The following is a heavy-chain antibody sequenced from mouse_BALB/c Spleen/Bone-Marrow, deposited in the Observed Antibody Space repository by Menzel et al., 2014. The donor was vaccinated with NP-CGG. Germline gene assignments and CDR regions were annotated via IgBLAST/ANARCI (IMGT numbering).Heavy chain of an antibody. CDR2: LDPANGNT. Sequence: EVKLMESGPELVKPGASLTLSCTASGFNINDTYMHWVKQRPEQGLEWIGRLDPANGNTKYDPRIQGKATITADTSSNTAYLQLSSLASDDTAVYYCARLYLFAYGGQGTLVTVSA. CDR1: GFNINDTY. CDR3: ARLYLFAY. V-gene: IGHV14-3*02. D-gene: IGHD3-3*01. J-gene: IGHJ3*01.